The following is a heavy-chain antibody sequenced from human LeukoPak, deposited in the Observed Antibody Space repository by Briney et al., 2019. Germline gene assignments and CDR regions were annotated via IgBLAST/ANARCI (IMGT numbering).Heavy chain of an antibody. CDR1: GFTFSSYN. D-gene: IGHD3-10*01. V-gene: IGHV3-48*01. CDR2: ISSGSTDI. Sequence: GGSLRLSRVASGFTFSSYNINWVRQAPGKGLEWVSYISSGSTDILYADSVKGRFTISRDNAKNSLYLQMNSLRADDTAVYYCAINGCFRGVCVIDIWGQGTLVAVSS. J-gene: IGHJ3*02. CDR3: AINGCFRGVCVIDI.